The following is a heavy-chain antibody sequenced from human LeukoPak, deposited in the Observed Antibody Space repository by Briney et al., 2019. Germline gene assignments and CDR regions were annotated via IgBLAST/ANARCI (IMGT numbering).Heavy chain of an antibody. D-gene: IGHD2-8*01. CDR1: GYTFTGYY. Sequence: GASVKVTCKASGYTFTGYYMHWVRQAPGQGLEWMGWINPNSGGTNYAQKFQGRVTMTRDTSISTAYMELSRLRSDDTAVYYCASLGYCTNGVCQDFDYYYYMDVWGKGTTVTVSS. V-gene: IGHV1-2*02. CDR2: INPNSGGT. CDR3: ASLGYCTNGVCQDFDYYYYMDV. J-gene: IGHJ6*03.